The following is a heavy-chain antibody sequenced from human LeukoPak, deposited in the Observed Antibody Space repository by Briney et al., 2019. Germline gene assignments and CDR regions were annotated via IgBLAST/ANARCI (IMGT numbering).Heavy chain of an antibody. V-gene: IGHV3-23*01. D-gene: IGHD3-16*01. CDR1: GFTFSTHG. Sequence: PGGTLRLSCAASGFTFSTHGMGWVRQAPGEGLEWVSAISQNGGSTYYTDSVKGRFTISRDNSRNTLYLQMNSLRAEDTAVYYCAKYAFGGFTSHDYWGQGTLVTVSS. CDR2: ISQNGGST. J-gene: IGHJ4*02. CDR3: AKYAFGGFTSHDY.